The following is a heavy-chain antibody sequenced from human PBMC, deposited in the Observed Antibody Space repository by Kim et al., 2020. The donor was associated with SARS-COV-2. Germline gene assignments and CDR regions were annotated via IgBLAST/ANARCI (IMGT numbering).Heavy chain of an antibody. Sequence: TRYSPSFQGQFTISADKSISTAYLQWSSLKASDTAMYYCARLFSAGYSSAWGQGTLVTVSS. J-gene: IGHJ5*02. D-gene: IGHD3-9*01. CDR2: T. V-gene: IGHV5-51*01. CDR3: ARLFSAGYSSA.